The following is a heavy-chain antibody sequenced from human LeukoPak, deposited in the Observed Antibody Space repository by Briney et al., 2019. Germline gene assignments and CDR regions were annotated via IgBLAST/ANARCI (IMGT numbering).Heavy chain of an antibody. CDR1: GGTFSSYA. V-gene: IGHV1-69*13. CDR3: ARDTRRGYSYGPFDY. J-gene: IGHJ4*02. D-gene: IGHD5-18*01. CDR2: IIPIFGTA. Sequence: ASVKVSCKASGGTFSSYAISWVRQAPGQGLEWMGGIIPIFGTANYAQKFQGRVTITADESTSTAYMELSSLRSEDTAVYYCARDTRRGYSYGPFDYWGQGTLVTVFS.